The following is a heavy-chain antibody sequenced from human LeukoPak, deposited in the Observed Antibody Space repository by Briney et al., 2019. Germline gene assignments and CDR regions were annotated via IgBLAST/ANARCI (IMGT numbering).Heavy chain of an antibody. CDR1: GGSISSYY. CDR3: AGERGEEYSSGWYKRNYFDN. V-gene: IGHV4-59*12. CDR2: ISYSGST. Sequence: SETLSLTCTVSGGSISSYYWSWIRQPPGKGLEWIGYISYSGSTNYNPSLNSRVTISVDTSKNQFSLKLTSVTGADTAVYYCAGERGEEYSSGWYKRNYFDNWGQGIRVTVSS. D-gene: IGHD6-19*01. J-gene: IGHJ4*02.